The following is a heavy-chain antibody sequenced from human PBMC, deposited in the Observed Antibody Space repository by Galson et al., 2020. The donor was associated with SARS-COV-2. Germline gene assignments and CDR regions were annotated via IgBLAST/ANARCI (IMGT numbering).Heavy chain of an antibody. V-gene: IGHV4-31*03. CDR3: ATYRVGEGGRGH. D-gene: IGHD2-15*01. Sequence: SETLSLTCTVAGASVGRGDFHWSWIRQHPGKGLEWIGCDTGTTEYTGSTYYTPSLRSRVTISVVTSKNQFSLKLSSVTAADTAVYYCATYRVGEGGRGHWGQGTLVTVSS. J-gene: IGHJ4*02. CDR2: TEYTGST. CDR1: GASVGRGDFH.